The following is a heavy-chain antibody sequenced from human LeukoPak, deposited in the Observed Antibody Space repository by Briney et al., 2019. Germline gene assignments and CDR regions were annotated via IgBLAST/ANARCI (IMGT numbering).Heavy chain of an antibody. D-gene: IGHD3-22*01. J-gene: IGHJ5*02. CDR1: GFTFDDYA. V-gene: IGHV3-9*01. CDR2: ISRNSGSI. CDR3: AKDRHYYDSSGSFDP. Sequence: GRSLRLSCAASGFTFDDYAMHWVRQAPGKGLEWVSGISRNSGSIGYADSVKGRFTISRDNAKNSLYLQMNSLRAEDTALYYCAKDRHYYDSSGSFDPWGQGTLVTVSS.